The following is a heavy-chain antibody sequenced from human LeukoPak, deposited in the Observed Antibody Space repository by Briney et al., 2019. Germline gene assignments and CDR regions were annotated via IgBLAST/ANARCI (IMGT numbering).Heavy chain of an antibody. V-gene: IGHV3-7*01. CDR1: GFTFSDYW. CDR3: KSGGAAPGSFDN. Sequence: GGSLRLSCAASGFTFSDYWMSWMRQAPGKGLEWVANIKYDGDEEYYVDSVKGRFTISRDNAKNSLYLQLNSLRVEDTAVYYCKSGGAAPGSFDNWGQGALVTVSP. D-gene: IGHD6-13*01. J-gene: IGHJ4*02. CDR2: IKYDGDEE.